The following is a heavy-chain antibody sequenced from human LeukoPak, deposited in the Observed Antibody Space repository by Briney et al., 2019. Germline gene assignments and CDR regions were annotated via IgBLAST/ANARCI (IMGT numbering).Heavy chain of an antibody. CDR3: ARVLLDSGYEN. CDR1: GGSISSGGYY. Sequence: TSETLSLTCTVSGGSISSGGYYWSWIRQHPGKGLEWIEYIYYSGSTYYNPSLKSRVTISVDTSKNQFSLKLSSVTAADTAVYYCARVLLDSGYENWGQGTLVTVSS. V-gene: IGHV4-31*03. D-gene: IGHD5-12*01. CDR2: IYYSGST. J-gene: IGHJ4*02.